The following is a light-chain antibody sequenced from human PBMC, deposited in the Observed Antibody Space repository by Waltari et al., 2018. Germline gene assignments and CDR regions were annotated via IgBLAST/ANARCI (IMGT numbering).Light chain of an antibody. CDR2: TAS. Sequence: DIQMTQSPSPLSSSVGDRVTITCRASQTINTYLNWYQQKPGKAPKLLIYTASTLQSGGPSRFSGSGFGTDFTLTISSLQPEDFATYYCQQSYSTPWTFGQGTKVEIK. CDR1: QTINTY. J-gene: IGKJ1*01. CDR3: QQSYSTPWT. V-gene: IGKV1-39*01.